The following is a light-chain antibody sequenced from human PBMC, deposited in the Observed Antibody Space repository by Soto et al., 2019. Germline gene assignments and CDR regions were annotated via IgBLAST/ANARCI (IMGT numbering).Light chain of an antibody. CDR2: AAS. CDR1: QDVRNY. Sequence: DIQTTQSPSSLSVSVGDRVTITLLASQDVRNYLAWYQQKPGKVPKLLIYAASTLPSGVPSRFSGSGSGTDFTLTINSLQSEDIATYYCQKYDRAPFTFGPGTKVDIK. J-gene: IGKJ3*01. CDR3: QKYDRAPFT. V-gene: IGKV1-27*01.